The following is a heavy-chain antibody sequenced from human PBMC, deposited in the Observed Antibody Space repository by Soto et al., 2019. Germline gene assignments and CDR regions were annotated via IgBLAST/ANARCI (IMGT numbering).Heavy chain of an antibody. CDR3: ARLYYYDSSGYSSYGMDV. CDR2: IYPGDSDT. Sequence: GESLKISCKGSGYSFTSYWIGWVRQMPGKGLEWMGIIYPGDSDTRYSPSFQGQVTISADKSISTAYLQWSSLKASDTAMYYCARLYYYDSSGYSSYGMDVWGQGTTVTVSS. CDR1: GYSFTSYW. D-gene: IGHD3-22*01. V-gene: IGHV5-51*01. J-gene: IGHJ6*02.